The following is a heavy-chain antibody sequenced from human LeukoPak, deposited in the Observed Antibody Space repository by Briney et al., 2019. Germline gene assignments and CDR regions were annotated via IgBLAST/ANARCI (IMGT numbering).Heavy chain of an antibody. CDR2: IHYSGST. D-gene: IGHD4-17*01. Sequence: PSETLSLTCTVSGGSMSSYYWGWIRQPPGKGLEWIGSIHYSGSTYHNPSLKSRVTISVDTSKNQFSLKLSSVTAADTAVYYCARHLTTVTPWYLDYWGQGTLVTVSS. V-gene: IGHV4-39*01. J-gene: IGHJ4*02. CDR3: ARHLTTVTPWYLDY. CDR1: GGSMSSYY.